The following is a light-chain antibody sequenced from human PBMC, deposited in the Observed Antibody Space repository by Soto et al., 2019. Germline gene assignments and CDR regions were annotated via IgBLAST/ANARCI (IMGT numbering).Light chain of an antibody. CDR3: QQYGSSPWT. Sequence: EIVMTQSPATLSVSPGERATLSCRASQSVSSSYLAWYQQKPGQAPRLLIYGASSRATGIPDRFSGSGSGTDFTLTISSLEPEDVAVYYCQQYGSSPWTFGQGTKVDIK. CDR2: GAS. CDR1: QSVSSSY. V-gene: IGKV3-20*01. J-gene: IGKJ1*01.